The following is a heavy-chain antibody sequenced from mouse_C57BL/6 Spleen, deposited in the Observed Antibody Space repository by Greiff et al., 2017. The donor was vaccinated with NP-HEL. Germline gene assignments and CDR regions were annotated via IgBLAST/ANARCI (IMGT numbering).Heavy chain of an antibody. CDR2: IWTGGGT. J-gene: IGHJ1*03. CDR1: GFSLTSYA. CDR3: ARNPNWDSDWYFDV. Sequence: QVQLKQSGPGLVAPSQSLSITCTVSGFSLTSYAISWVRQPPGKGLEWLGVIWTGGGTNYNSALKSRLSISKDNSKSQVFLKMNSLQTDDTARYYCARNPNWDSDWYFDVWGTGTTVTVSS. V-gene: IGHV2-9-1*01. D-gene: IGHD4-1*01.